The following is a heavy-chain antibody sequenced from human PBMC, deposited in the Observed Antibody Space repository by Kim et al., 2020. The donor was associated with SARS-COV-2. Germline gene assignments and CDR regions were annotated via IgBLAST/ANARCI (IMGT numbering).Heavy chain of an antibody. Sequence: GGSLRLSCAASGFIFSNNWMDWVRQVPGKGLVWVSQISSDGSKTAYADSVKGRFTISRDNAKNTLFLQMNSLRAEDTAVYYCARDVSYSYDYWGQGTLVTVSS. J-gene: IGHJ4*02. V-gene: IGHV3-74*01. CDR1: GFIFSNNW. D-gene: IGHD1-26*01. CDR2: ISSDGSKT. CDR3: ARDVSYSYDY.